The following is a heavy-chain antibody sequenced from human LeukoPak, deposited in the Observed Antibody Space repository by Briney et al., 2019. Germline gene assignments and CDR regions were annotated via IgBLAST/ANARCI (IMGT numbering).Heavy chain of an antibody. D-gene: IGHD2-2*01. CDR1: GYTFTDYY. Sequence: ASVKVSCKASGYTFTDYYMHWVPQAPGQGFEWMGWINPNDGDTNYAQKFQGRVTMTRDTSISTAQMEVSRLRSDDTALYYCARANFLYCSSSTCLFDYWGQGTLVTVSS. V-gene: IGHV1-2*02. J-gene: IGHJ4*02. CDR3: ARANFLYCSSSTCLFDY. CDR2: INPNDGDT.